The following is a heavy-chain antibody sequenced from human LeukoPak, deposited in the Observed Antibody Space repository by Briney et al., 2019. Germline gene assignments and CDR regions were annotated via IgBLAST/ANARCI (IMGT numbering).Heavy chain of an antibody. D-gene: IGHD6-19*01. CDR3: ARGRESSGWYWDYYYGMDV. CDR2: IYYSGST. CDR1: GGSISSYY. Sequence: KPSETLSLTCTVAGGSISSYYWSWIRQPPGKGLEWIGYIYYSGSTNYNPSLKSRVTISVDTSKNQFSLKLSSVTAADTAVYYCARGRESSGWYWDYYYGMDVWDQGTTVTVSS. J-gene: IGHJ6*02. V-gene: IGHV4-59*01.